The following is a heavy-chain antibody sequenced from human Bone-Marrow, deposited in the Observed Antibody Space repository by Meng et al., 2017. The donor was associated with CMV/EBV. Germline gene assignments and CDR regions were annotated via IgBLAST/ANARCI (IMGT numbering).Heavy chain of an antibody. Sequence: GESLKISCAASGFTFSSYAMSWVRQAPGKGLEWVSAISGSGGSTYYADSVKGRFTISRDNAKNSLYLQMNSLRAEDTAVYYCARDGGITGTTDYYYGMDVWGQGTTVTVSS. CDR1: GFTFSSYA. J-gene: IGHJ6*02. CDR3: ARDGGITGTTDYYYGMDV. CDR2: ISGSGGST. V-gene: IGHV3-23*01. D-gene: IGHD1-7*01.